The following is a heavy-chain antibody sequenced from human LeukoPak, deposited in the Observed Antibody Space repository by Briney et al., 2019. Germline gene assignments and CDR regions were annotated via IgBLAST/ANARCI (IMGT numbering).Heavy chain of an antibody. Sequence: PGGSLRLSCAASGFTFDDYAMHWVRQAPGKGLEWVSGISWNSGSIGYADSVKGRFTISRDNAKNSLYLQMNSLRAEDTALYYCAKGIVVALVDAFDIWGQGTMVTVSS. V-gene: IGHV3-9*01. CDR2: ISWNSGSI. CDR1: GFTFDDYA. D-gene: IGHD3-22*01. CDR3: AKGIVVALVDAFDI. J-gene: IGHJ3*02.